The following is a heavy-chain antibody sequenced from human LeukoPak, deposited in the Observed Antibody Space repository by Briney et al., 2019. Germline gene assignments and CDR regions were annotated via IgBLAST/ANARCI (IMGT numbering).Heavy chain of an antibody. J-gene: IGHJ5*02. D-gene: IGHD1-26*01. CDR1: GFTFDDYG. V-gene: IGHV3-20*04. CDR2: INGKGDST. Sequence: GGSLRLSCAASGFTFDDYGMTWVRQVPGKGLYCVSGINGKGDSTGHADSVKGRFTISRDNAKNSLYLQMNSLRAEDTALYYCARDASGGYDHWGQGTLVTVSS. CDR3: ARDASGGYDH.